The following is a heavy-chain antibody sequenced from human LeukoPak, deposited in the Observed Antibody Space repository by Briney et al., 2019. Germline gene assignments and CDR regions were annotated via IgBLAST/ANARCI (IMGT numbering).Heavy chain of an antibody. CDR1: GGSISSYY. CDR2: IYYSGST. Sequence: SETLSLTCTVSGGSISSYYWSWIRQPPGQGLEWIGYIYYSGSTSYNPSLKSRVTISVDTSKNQFTLKLSSVTAADTAVYYCARQNAYYYDSSGFNFDYWGQGTLVTVSS. CDR3: ARQNAYYYDSSGFNFDY. D-gene: IGHD3-22*01. J-gene: IGHJ4*02. V-gene: IGHV4-59*08.